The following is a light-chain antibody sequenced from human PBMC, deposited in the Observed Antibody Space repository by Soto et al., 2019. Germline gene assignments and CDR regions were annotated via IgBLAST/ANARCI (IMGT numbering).Light chain of an antibody. Sequence: QSALTQPASVSGSPGQSITISCTGTSSDVGGYIYVSWYQHHPGKAPKLMIYDVSNRPSGVSNRFSGSKSGNTASLTISGLQAEDEADYYCSSYTSSSTWMFGGGTQLTVL. CDR3: SSYTSSSTWM. CDR1: SSDVGGYIY. CDR2: DVS. J-gene: IGLJ3*02. V-gene: IGLV2-14*03.